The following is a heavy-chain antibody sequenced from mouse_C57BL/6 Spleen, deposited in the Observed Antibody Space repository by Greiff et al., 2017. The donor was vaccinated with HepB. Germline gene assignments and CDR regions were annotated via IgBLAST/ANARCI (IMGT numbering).Heavy chain of an antibody. D-gene: IGHD1-1*01. J-gene: IGHJ4*01. CDR1: GYSFTGYY. Sequence: DVKLVESGPELVKPGASVKISCKASGYSFTGYYMHWVKQSHGNILDWIGYIYPYNGVSSYNQKFKGKATLTVDKSSSTAYMELRSLTSEDSAVYYCARDGSSYDYAMDYWGQGTSVTVSS. CDR3: ARDGSSYDYAMDY. V-gene: IGHV1-31*01. CDR2: IYPYNGVS.